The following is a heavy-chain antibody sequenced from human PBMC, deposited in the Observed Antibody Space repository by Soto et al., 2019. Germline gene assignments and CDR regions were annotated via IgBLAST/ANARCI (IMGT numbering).Heavy chain of an antibody. Sequence: QLQLQESGPGLVKPSETLSLTCTVSGGSISSSSYYWGWIRQPPGKGLEWIGSIYYSGSTYYNPSLKSRVTISVDTSKNQFSLKLSSVTDADTAVYYWASGPGSSGWTCDYWGQGTLVNVSS. D-gene: IGHD6-19*01. CDR2: IYYSGST. V-gene: IGHV4-39*01. CDR1: GGSISSSSYY. CDR3: ASGPGSSGWTCDY. J-gene: IGHJ4*02.